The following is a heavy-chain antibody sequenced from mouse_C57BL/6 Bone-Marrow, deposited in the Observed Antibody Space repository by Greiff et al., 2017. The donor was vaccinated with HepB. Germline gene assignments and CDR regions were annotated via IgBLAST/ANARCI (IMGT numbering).Heavy chain of an antibody. CDR2: ISSGGDYS. CDR1: GFTFSSYA. CDR3: TRDHGWYFDV. V-gene: IGHV5-9-1*02. J-gene: IGHJ1*03. Sequence: EVHLVESGEGLVKPGGSLKLSCAASGFTFSSYAMSWVRQTPEKRLEWVAYISSGGDYSYYADTVKGRFTISRDNARNTLYLQMSSLKSEDTAMYYCTRDHGWYFDVWGTGTTVTVSS.